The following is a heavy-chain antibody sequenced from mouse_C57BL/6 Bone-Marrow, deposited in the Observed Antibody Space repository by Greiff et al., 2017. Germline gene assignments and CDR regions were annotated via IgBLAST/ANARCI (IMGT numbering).Heavy chain of an antibody. CDR1: GFTFSSYA. V-gene: IGHV5-4*01. Sequence: EVMLVESGGGLVKPGGSLKLSCAASGFTFSSYAMSWVRQTPEKRLEWVATISDGGSYTYYPDNVKGRFTISRDNAKNNLYLQMSHLKSEDTAMYDCARDDVSFDYWGQGTTLTVSS. CDR3: ARDDVSFDY. D-gene: IGHD2-3*01. J-gene: IGHJ2*01. CDR2: ISDGGSYT.